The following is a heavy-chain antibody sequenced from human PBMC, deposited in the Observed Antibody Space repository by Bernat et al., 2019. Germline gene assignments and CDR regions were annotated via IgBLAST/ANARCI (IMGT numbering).Heavy chain of an antibody. CDR2: IYYSGST. CDR3: ASVFGGNSAYWYFDL. D-gene: IGHD4-23*01. CDR1: GGSISSYY. V-gene: IGHV4-59*01. Sequence: QVQLQESGPGLVKPSETLSLTCTVSGGSISSYYWSWIRQPPGKGLEWIGYIYYSGSTNYNPSLKSRVTISVDTSKNQFSPKLTSVTAADTAVYYCASVFGGNSAYWYFDLWGRGTLVTVSS. J-gene: IGHJ2*01.